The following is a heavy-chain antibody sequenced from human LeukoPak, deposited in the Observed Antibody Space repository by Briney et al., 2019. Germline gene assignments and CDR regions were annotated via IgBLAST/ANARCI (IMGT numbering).Heavy chain of an antibody. D-gene: IGHD1-26*01. CDR2: ISDSDGST. V-gene: IGHV3-23*01. CDR3: AKADLSGSATYYFDY. J-gene: IGHJ4*02. CDR1: GFTFSSYA. Sequence: GGSLRLSCAASGFTFSSYAMSRVRQAPGKGLEWVSVISDSDGSTYYADSVKGRFTISRDISKNTLYLQMNSLRAEDTAVYYCAKADLSGSATYYFDYWGQGTLVTVSS.